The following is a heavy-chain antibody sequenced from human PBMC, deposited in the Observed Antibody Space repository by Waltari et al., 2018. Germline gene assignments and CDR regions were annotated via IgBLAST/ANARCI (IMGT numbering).Heavy chain of an antibody. D-gene: IGHD1-26*01. Sequence: QVQLQESGPGLVKPSGTLSVTCAVSGDSLSGSYWWSWVRQPPGKGLEWSGQIHGSGRSNYNPSLESRLTVSMDTSSNHFSLTVTSATAADTAIYYCARDRGRGLYLDSWGQGTLVTVSP. CDR3: ARDRGRGLYLDS. V-gene: IGHV4-4*02. CDR1: GDSLSGSYW. CDR2: IHGSGRS. J-gene: IGHJ4*02.